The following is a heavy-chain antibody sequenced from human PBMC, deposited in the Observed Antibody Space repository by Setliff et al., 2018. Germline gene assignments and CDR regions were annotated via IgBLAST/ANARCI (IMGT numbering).Heavy chain of an antibody. D-gene: IGHD1-7*01. V-gene: IGHV2-70*11. Sequence: SGPTLVNPTQTLTPTCTFSGFSLSTSGMCVSWIRQPPGKALEWLARIDWDDDKYYSTSLKTRLTISKDTSKNQVVLTMTNMDPVDTATYYCARLTGTDYYYYYMDVWGKGTTVTVSS. CDR2: IDWDDDK. J-gene: IGHJ6*03. CDR1: GFSLSTSGMC. CDR3: ARLTGTDYYYYYMDV.